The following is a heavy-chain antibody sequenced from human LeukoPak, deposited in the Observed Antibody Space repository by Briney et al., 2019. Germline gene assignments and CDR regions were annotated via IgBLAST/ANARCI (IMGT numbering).Heavy chain of an antibody. CDR1: GYTFTSYG. Sequence: ASVKVSCKASGYTFTSYGISWVRQAPGQGLEWMGWISAYNGNTNYAQKLQGRVTMTTDTSTSTAYMELRSLRSDDAAVYYCARDFDFWSVPPYYYYYMDVWGKGTTVTVSS. J-gene: IGHJ6*03. V-gene: IGHV1-18*01. D-gene: IGHD3-3*01. CDR2: ISAYNGNT. CDR3: ARDFDFWSVPPYYYYYMDV.